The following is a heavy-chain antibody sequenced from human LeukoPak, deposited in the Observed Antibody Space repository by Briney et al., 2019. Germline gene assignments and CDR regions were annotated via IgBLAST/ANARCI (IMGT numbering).Heavy chain of an antibody. V-gene: IGHV4-39*07. J-gene: IGHJ6*03. D-gene: IGHD1-1*01. Sequence: SETLSLTCTVSGGSISSSSYYWGWIRQPPGKGLEWIGSIYYSGSTYYNPSLKSRVTISVDTSKNQFSLKLSSVTAADTAVYYGARSPWTRDYYYYMDVWGKGTTVTVSS. CDR1: GGSISSSSYY. CDR2: IYYSGST. CDR3: ARSPWTRDYYYYMDV.